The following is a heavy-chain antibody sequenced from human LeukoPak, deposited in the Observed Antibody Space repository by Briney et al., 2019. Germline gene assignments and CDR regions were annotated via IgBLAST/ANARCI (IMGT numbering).Heavy chain of an antibody. CDR3: ARDRGDYDTYYYYMDV. V-gene: IGHV4-59*01. D-gene: IGHD3-22*01. CDR1: GGSISSYY. Sequence: SETLSLTCTVSGGSISSYYWSWIRQPPGKGLEWIGYIYYSGSANYNPSLKSRVTISVDTSSNQFSLKLSSVTAADTAVYYCARDRGDYDTYYYYMDVWGKGTTVTISS. J-gene: IGHJ6*03. CDR2: IYYSGSA.